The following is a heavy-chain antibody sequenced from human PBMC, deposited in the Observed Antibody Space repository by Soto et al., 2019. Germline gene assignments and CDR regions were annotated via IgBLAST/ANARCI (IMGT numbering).Heavy chain of an antibody. Sequence: SETLSLTCTVSGGSISSSSYYWGWIRQPPGKGLEWIGSIYYSGSTYYNPSLKSRVTISVDTSKNQFSLKLSSVTAADTAVYYCARQGHSSGYSSNWGGIPPFFDPWGQGTLVTVSS. CDR1: GGSISSSSYY. J-gene: IGHJ5*02. CDR3: ARQGHSSGYSSNWGGIPPFFDP. CDR2: IYYSGST. V-gene: IGHV4-39*01. D-gene: IGHD3-22*01.